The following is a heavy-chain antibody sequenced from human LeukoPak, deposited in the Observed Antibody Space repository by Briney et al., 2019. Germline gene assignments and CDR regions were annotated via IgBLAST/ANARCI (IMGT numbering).Heavy chain of an antibody. V-gene: IGHV4-4*07. J-gene: IGHJ6*03. CDR2: ISTSGST. CDR3: ARGLPSYGDYVDYYFYMDV. D-gene: IGHD4-17*01. CDR1: GDSISGFY. Sequence: PSETLSLTCTVSGDSISGFYWSWIRQPAGKGLQWIGRISTSGSTNYNPSLKSRVTMLVDRSTNEFSLTVRSVTAADTALYYCARGLPSYGDYVDYYFYMDVWGKGTTVTVSS.